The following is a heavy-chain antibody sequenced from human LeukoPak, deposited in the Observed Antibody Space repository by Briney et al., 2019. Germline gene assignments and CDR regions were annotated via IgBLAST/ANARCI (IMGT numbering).Heavy chain of an antibody. D-gene: IGHD3-10*01. J-gene: IGHJ4*02. CDR3: ARESRLHWFGELPIDY. V-gene: IGHV1-18*01. CDR2: ISAYNGDT. Sequence: ASVKVSCKASGYTFTSYDINWVRQAPGQGLEWMGWISAYNGDTNYAQKLQGRVTMTIDTSTSTAYMEVRGLTSDDTAVYFCARESRLHWFGELPIDYWGQGTLVTVSS. CDR1: GYTFTSYD.